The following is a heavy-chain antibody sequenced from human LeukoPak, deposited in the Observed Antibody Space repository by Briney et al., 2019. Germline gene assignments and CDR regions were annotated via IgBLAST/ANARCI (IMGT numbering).Heavy chain of an antibody. CDR2: IYYSGST. Sequence: PSETLSLTCTVSGDSISSYYWSWIRQPPGKGLEWIGYIYYSGSTNYNPSLKSRVTISVDTSKNQFSLKLSSVTAADTAVYYCASVGYGDYVWGQGTLVTVSS. D-gene: IGHD4-17*01. CDR3: ASVGYGDYV. J-gene: IGHJ4*02. CDR1: GDSISSYY. V-gene: IGHV4-59*01.